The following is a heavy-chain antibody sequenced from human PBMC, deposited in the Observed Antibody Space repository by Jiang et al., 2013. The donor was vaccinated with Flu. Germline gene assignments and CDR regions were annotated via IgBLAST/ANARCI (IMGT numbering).Heavy chain of an antibody. J-gene: IGHJ4*02. D-gene: IGHD3-10*01. CDR3: AKARGNDYYGSGSYLDY. V-gene: IGHV3-30*18. CDR2: ISYDGSNK. Sequence: YGMHWVRQAPGKGLEWVAVISYDGSNKYYADSVKGRFTISRDNSKNTLYLQMNSLRAEDTAVYYCAKARGNDYYGSGSYLDYWGQGTLVTVSS. CDR1: YG.